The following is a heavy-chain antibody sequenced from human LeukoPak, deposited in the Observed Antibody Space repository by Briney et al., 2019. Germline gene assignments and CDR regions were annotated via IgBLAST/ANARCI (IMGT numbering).Heavy chain of an antibody. J-gene: IGHJ6*03. CDR1: GFTFDDYG. CDR3: ARVLGCTNGVCPYYYYYHMDV. V-gene: IGHV3-20*04. Sequence: GGSLRLSCAASGFTFDDYGMSWVRQAPGKGLEWVSGINWNGGSTGYADSVKGRFTISRDNAKNSLYLQMNSPRAEDTALYYCARVLGCTNGVCPYYYYYHMDVWGKGTTVTVSS. D-gene: IGHD2-8*01. CDR2: INWNGGST.